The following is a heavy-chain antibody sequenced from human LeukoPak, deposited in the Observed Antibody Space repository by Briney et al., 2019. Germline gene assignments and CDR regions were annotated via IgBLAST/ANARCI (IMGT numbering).Heavy chain of an antibody. J-gene: IGHJ6*03. D-gene: IGHD6-13*01. CDR1: GGSISSGTYY. Sequence: PSETLSLTCTVSGGSISSGTYYWSWIRQPPGKGLEWIGYIYYSGSTYYNPSLKSRVTISVDTSKNQFSLKLSSVTAADTAVYYCARASQAAGFYYYYYMDVWGKGTTVTISS. V-gene: IGHV4-30-4*07. CDR3: ARASQAAGFYYYYYMDV. CDR2: IYYSGST.